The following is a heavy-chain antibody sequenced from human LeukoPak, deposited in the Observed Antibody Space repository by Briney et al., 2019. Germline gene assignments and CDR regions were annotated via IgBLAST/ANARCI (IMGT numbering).Heavy chain of an antibody. D-gene: IGHD3-10*01. CDR1: GYTFTNYG. Sequence: ASVTVSCKASGYTFTNYGISWVRQAPGQGLEWMGWISAYNGDTNYAQKLQGRVTMITDTSTSTVYMELRSLRSDDTALYYCARDFILAGSHDVFDIWGQGTMVTVSS. J-gene: IGHJ3*02. V-gene: IGHV1-18*01. CDR2: ISAYNGDT. CDR3: ARDFILAGSHDVFDI.